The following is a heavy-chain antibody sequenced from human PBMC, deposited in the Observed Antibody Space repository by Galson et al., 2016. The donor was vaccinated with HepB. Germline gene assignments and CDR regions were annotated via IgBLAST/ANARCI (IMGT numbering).Heavy chain of an antibody. D-gene: IGHD1-1*01. Sequence: SETLSLTCAVSGGSITSSDWWSWVRQPPGQGLEWIGQIFHSGRVNYTPSLASRVTISIDTSNNYFSLRLTSVTAADTAVYYCVRERPYPGQTVIDYWGQGILVTVSS. J-gene: IGHJ4*02. CDR3: VRERPYPGQTVIDY. CDR2: IFHSGRV. CDR1: GGSITSSDW. V-gene: IGHV4-4*02.